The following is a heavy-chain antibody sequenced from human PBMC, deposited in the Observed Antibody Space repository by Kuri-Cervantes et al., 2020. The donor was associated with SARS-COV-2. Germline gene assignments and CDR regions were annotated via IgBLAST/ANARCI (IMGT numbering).Heavy chain of an antibody. Sequence: ASVKVSCKASGGTFSSYAISWVRQAPGQGLEWMGWINPNSGGTNYAQKFQGWVTMTRDTSISTAYMELSRLRSDDTAVYYCARDHHGIAVAGADFWGQGTLVTVSS. CDR2: INPNSGGT. CDR3: ARDHHGIAVAGADF. CDR1: GGTFSSYA. V-gene: IGHV1-2*04. D-gene: IGHD6-19*01. J-gene: IGHJ4*02.